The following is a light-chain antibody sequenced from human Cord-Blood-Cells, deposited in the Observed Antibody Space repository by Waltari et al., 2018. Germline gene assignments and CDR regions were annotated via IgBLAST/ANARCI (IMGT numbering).Light chain of an antibody. V-gene: IGLV2-14*01. CDR2: DVS. CDR3: SSYTSSSTYV. J-gene: IGLJ1*01. Sequence: QSALTQPASVSGSPGQSITISCTGTSSDVGGSNYVSWYQQHPGKAPKLMIYDVSRRPSGVSNRFSGYKSGNTASLTISGLQAEDEADYYCSSYTSSSTYVLGTGTKVTVL. CDR1: SSDVGGSNY.